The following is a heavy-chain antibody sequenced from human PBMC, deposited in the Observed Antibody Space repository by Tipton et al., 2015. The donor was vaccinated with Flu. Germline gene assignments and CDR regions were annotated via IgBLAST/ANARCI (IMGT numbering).Heavy chain of an antibody. D-gene: IGHD1-26*01. V-gene: IGHV4-39*07. Sequence: TLSLTCTVSGGSISSSGYDWGWIRQPPGKGLEWIANVYSTGSTYYNPSLKSRLTISVDTSKSQFSLRLNSVTAADPAVYMCAGWDQRQGRQGFDYWGQGILVTVFS. CDR3: AGWDQRQGRQGFDY. CDR2: VYSTGST. CDR1: GGSISSSGYD. J-gene: IGHJ4*02.